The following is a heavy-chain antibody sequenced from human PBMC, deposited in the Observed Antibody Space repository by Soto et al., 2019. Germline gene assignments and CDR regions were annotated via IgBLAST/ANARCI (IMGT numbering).Heavy chain of an antibody. Sequence: QVQLVQSGAEVKKPGASVKVSCKASGYTFTSYYMHWVRQAPGQGLEWMGIINPSGGSTSYAQKFQGRVTMTRDTSTSTVYMKLSSLRSEDTAVYYCARDPSLDYDSSGLFDYWGQGTLVTVSS. CDR1: GYTFTSYY. D-gene: IGHD3-22*01. CDR3: ARDPSLDYDSSGLFDY. V-gene: IGHV1-46*01. J-gene: IGHJ4*02. CDR2: INPSGGST.